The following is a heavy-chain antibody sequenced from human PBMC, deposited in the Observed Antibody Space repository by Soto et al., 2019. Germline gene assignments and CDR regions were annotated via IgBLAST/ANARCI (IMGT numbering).Heavy chain of an antibody. CDR3: AKDLISSSWYVGVDYFDY. Sequence: QVQLVESGGGVVQPGRSLRLSCAASGFTFSSYGMHWVRQAPGKGLEWVAVISYDGSNKYYADSVKGRFTISRDNSKNTXXLQMNSLRAEDTAVYYCAKDLISSSWYVGVDYFDYWGQGTLVTVSS. D-gene: IGHD6-13*01. J-gene: IGHJ4*02. CDR1: GFTFSSYG. V-gene: IGHV3-30*18. CDR2: ISYDGSNK.